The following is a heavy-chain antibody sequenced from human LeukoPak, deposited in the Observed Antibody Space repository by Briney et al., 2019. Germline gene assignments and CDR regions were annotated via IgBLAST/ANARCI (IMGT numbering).Heavy chain of an antibody. CDR1: GGTFSSYT. Sequence: SVKVSCKASGGTFSSYTINWVRQAPGQRLEWMGRVIPILGIASYAQKFQGRVTITADKSTSTAYMELISLRSEDTAVYYCARRRYSSGIDYWGQGTLVTVSS. J-gene: IGHJ4*02. CDR3: ARRRYSSGIDY. CDR2: VIPILGIA. V-gene: IGHV1-69*02. D-gene: IGHD3-10*01.